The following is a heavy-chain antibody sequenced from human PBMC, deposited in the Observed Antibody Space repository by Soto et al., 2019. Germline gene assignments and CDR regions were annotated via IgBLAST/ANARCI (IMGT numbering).Heavy chain of an antibody. J-gene: IGHJ6*02. D-gene: IGHD4-17*01. CDR1: GYTFNALY. CDR3: ARVALGYDYADV. Sequence: GASVKVSCKAFGYTFNALYMHWVRQAPGQGLEWMGVINPSGDGTSYAQKFHGRVTMTRDTSTSTVYMELSSLRSEDTAVYYCARVALGYDYADVWGQGTTVTVSS. CDR2: INPSGDGT. V-gene: IGHV1-46*02.